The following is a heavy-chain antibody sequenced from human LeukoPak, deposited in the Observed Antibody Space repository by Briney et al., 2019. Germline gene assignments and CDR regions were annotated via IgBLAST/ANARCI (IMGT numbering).Heavy chain of an antibody. CDR3: ARLTTYCSSTSCYDPEEYFDY. CDR1: GYTFTGYY. D-gene: IGHD2-2*01. J-gene: IGHJ4*02. V-gene: IGHV1-2*02. Sequence: ASVKVSCKASGYTFTGYYMHWVRQAPGQGLERMGWINPNSGGTNYAQKFQGRVTMTRDTSISTAYMELSRLRSDDTAVYYCARLTTYCSSTSCYDPEEYFDYWGQGTLVTVSS. CDR2: INPNSGGT.